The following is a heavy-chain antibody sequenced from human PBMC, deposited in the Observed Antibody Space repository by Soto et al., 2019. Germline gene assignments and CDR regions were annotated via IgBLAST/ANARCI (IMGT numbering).Heavy chain of an antibody. V-gene: IGHV3-9*01. D-gene: IGHD3-9*01. CDR3: AKGRYDILSGRNNWFDP. CDR2: ISWNSGSI. J-gene: IGHJ5*02. Sequence: EVQLVESGGGLVQPGRSLRLSCAASGFTFDDYAMHWVRQAPGKGLEWVSGISWNSGSIGYADSVKGRFTISRDNAKTSLYLQMNSLRAEDTALYYCAKGRYDILSGRNNWFDPWGQGTLVTVSS. CDR1: GFTFDDYA.